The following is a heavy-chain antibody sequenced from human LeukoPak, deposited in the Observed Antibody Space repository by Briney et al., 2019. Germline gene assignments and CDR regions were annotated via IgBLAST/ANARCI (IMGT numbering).Heavy chain of an antibody. CDR3: ARFSAYYGSGSYGPY. V-gene: IGHV4-59*08. Sequence: SETLSLTCSVSGGSISTYYWSWIRQPPGRGLEWIGYSYYSGSTNYNPSLKSRVTISVDTSKNQFSLNLSSVTAADTAVYYCARFSAYYGSGSYGPYWGQGTLVTVSS. CDR1: GGSISTYY. D-gene: IGHD3-10*01. CDR2: SYYSGST. J-gene: IGHJ4*02.